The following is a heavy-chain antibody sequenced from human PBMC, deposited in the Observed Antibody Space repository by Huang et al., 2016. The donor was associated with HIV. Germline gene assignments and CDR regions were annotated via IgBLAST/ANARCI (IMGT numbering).Heavy chain of an antibody. CDR1: GFSLRSYT. Sequence: LQLVQSGGGLVKPGESLRLSCSASGFSLRSYTLAWFGQIPVKLLDCVLMISSSGRSISYADSVRGKGRLTVYRDKAKNSLYLEINSVRAEDTALYYCATVGWTYGSDAYFFDTWGQGVLVIVSS. CDR2: ISSSGRSI. J-gene: IGHJ5*02. D-gene: IGHD3-10*01. V-gene: IGHV3-21*02. CDR3: ATVGWTYGSDAYFFDT.